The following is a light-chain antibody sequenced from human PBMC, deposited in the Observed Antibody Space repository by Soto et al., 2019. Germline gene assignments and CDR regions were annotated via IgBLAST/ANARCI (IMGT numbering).Light chain of an antibody. Sequence: QSALTQPASVSGSRGQSITISCTGTSSDIADYNYVSWYKQYPGKAPKLIIFEVTNRPAGISNRVSGSKSGNTASLTISGLQAEEEPDYYCRSFTRGSTPCVFGSGTKLAVL. J-gene: IGLJ1*01. CDR1: SSDIADYNY. CDR2: EVT. V-gene: IGLV2-14*03. CDR3: RSFTRGSTPCV.